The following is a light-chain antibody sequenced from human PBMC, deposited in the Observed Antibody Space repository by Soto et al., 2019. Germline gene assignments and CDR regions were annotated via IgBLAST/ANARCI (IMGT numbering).Light chain of an antibody. CDR2: GAS. CDR3: QQYSKWPWT. CDR1: QTINNN. Sequence: DIMMTQSPATLSMSPGDRATLSCRANQTINNNLAWNQQKPGQAPRLLIYGASTRATGITDRFSGSGSGTEFTLTISSLQSEDFAVYYCQQYSKWPWTFGQGTRVEIK. J-gene: IGKJ1*01. V-gene: IGKV3-15*01.